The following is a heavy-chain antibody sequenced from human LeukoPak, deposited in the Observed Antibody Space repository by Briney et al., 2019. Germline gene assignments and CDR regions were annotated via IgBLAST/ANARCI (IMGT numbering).Heavy chain of an antibody. CDR3: ARVGAARYYYYYMDV. CDR1: GFTFSGYW. Sequence: PGGSLRLSCAASGFTFSGYWLSWVRQAPGKGLEWVANIKQDGSEKYYVDSLKGRFTVSRDNAKNALYLQINSLRVGDTAVYYCARVGAARYYYYYMDVWGKGTTVTVSS. D-gene: IGHD2-15*01. V-gene: IGHV3-7*01. CDR2: IKQDGSEK. J-gene: IGHJ6*03.